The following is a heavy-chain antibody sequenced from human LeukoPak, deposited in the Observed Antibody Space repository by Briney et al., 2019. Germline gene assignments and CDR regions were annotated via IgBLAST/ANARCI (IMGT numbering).Heavy chain of an antibody. D-gene: IGHD3-10*01. CDR3: ARLVMVRGVHLYYFDY. Sequence: ASVKVSCKASGYTFTSYYMHWVRQAPGQGLEWMGWMNPNSGNTGYAQKFQGRVTMTRNTSISTAYMKLSSLRSEDTAVYYCARLVMVRGVHLYYFDYWGQGTLVTVSS. CDR2: MNPNSGNT. CDR1: GYTFTSYY. V-gene: IGHV1-8*02. J-gene: IGHJ4*02.